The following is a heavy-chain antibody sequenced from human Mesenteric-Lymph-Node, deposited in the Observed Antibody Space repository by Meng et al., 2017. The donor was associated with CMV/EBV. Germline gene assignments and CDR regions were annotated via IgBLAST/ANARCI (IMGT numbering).Heavy chain of an antibody. CDR3: ARLPSVNDI. CDR2: IYSGGST. Sequence: GESLKISCAASGFTVSISYMSWVRQAPGKGLEWVSTIYSGGSTHYADSVKGRFTISRDNSNNTLYLQMNSLRAEDTAVYYCARLPSVNDIWGQGTMVTVSS. D-gene: IGHD5/OR15-5a*01. CDR1: GFTVSISY. J-gene: IGHJ3*02. V-gene: IGHV3-53*01.